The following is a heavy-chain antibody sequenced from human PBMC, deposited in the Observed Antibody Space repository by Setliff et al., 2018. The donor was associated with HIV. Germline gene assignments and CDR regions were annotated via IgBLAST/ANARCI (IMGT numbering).Heavy chain of an antibody. J-gene: IGHJ6*02. CDR1: GGSISSSNW. Sequence: PSETLSLTCAVSGGSISSSNWWSWVRHPPGKGLEWIGEIYHGVSTHYNPSLQSRVTISVDKAKNQCSLMLSSVTAADTAVYYCQRQTREAVARSKYYYYYGLDVWGQGTTVTVSS. CDR3: QRQTREAVARSKYYYYYGLDV. V-gene: IGHV4-4*02. CDR2: IYHGVST. D-gene: IGHD6-19*01.